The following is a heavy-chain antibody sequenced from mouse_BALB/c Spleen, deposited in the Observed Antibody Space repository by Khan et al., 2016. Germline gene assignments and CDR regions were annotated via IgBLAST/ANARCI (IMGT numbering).Heavy chain of an antibody. J-gene: IGHJ3*02. CDR2: IDSSGST. V-gene: IGHV3-2*02. Sequence: EVQLQESGPGLVKPSQSLSLSCTATGYSITSDYAWNWIRQFPGNILEWMGYIDSSGSTTYNQSLKSRVSITRDTSKNTTFLQLNSVTTEDTATYYCATPYYLLGYWGQGTLVTVSA. CDR3: ATPYYLLGY. CDR1: GYSITSDYA. D-gene: IGHD1-1*02.